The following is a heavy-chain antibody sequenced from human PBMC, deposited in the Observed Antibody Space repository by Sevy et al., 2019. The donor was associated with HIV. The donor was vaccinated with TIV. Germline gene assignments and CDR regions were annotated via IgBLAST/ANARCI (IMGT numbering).Heavy chain of an antibody. V-gene: IGHV4-39*01. Sequence: SETLSLTCTVSDGSISSSSYYWGWIRQPPGKGLEWIGSIYYSGSTYYNPSLKSRVTISVDTSKNQFSLKLSSVTAADTAVYYCARALRLTYYDFWSGQYYFDYWGQGTLVTVSS. CDR2: IYYSGST. CDR3: ARALRLTYYDFWSGQYYFDY. CDR1: DGSISSSSYY. D-gene: IGHD3-3*01. J-gene: IGHJ4*02.